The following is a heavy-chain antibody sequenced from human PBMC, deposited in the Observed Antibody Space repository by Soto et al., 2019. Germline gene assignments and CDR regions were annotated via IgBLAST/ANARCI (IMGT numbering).Heavy chain of an antibody. Sequence: LRVSCAASGFSFNTYSMNWVRQAPGKGLEWLSYISSGSSAIYYADSVKGRFTISRDNAKNSLYLQMNSLRDEDTAVYYCTRDTVSDNWGQGSLVTVSS. CDR2: ISSGSSAI. J-gene: IGHJ4*02. CDR1: GFSFNTYS. CDR3: TRDTVSDN. V-gene: IGHV3-48*02.